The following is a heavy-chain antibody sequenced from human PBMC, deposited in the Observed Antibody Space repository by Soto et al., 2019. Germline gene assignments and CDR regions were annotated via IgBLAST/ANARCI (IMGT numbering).Heavy chain of an antibody. CDR1: GFTFNTYG. CDR3: VKGATGGPRGYFDL. Sequence: QVQLVESGGGVVQPGRSLRLSCAASGFTFNTYGMHWVRQAPGKGLEWVAVTSYDGSNKYYGDSVKGRFTISRDNAKNTLYVEMNSLRAEDTAVYYCVKGATGGPRGYFDLWGRGTLVTVSS. V-gene: IGHV3-30*18. D-gene: IGHD3-16*01. CDR2: TSYDGSNK. J-gene: IGHJ2*01.